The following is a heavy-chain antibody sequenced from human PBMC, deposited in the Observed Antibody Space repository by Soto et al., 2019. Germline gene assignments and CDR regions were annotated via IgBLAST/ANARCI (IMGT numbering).Heavy chain of an antibody. V-gene: IGHV3-7*01. CDR3: ARDRSRFFE. CDR2: INLDGSEN. Sequence: AGGALRLSCAASGFTFSSYYMSWVRQAPGKGLEWVANINLDGSENHYVDSVKGRFTISRDNAKNSLYLQMNSLRADDTAVYYCARDRSRFFEWGKGTLVTVSS. CDR1: GFTFSSYY. D-gene: IGHD3-3*01. J-gene: IGHJ4*02.